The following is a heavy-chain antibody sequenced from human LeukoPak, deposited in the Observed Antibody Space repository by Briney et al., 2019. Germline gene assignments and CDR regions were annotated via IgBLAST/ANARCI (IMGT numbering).Heavy chain of an antibody. D-gene: IGHD6-19*01. CDR1: GFTFSTFA. V-gene: IGHV3-23*01. CDR2: IFPSGGEI. Sequence: GGSLRLSCVASGFTFSTFAMIWVRQPPGKGLEWVSSIFPSGGEIHYADSVRGRFTISRDNSKNMVYLQMNSLRAEDTAIYYCATDGSGWSRSSWGQGTLVTVSS. J-gene: IGHJ5*02. CDR3: ATDGSGWSRSS.